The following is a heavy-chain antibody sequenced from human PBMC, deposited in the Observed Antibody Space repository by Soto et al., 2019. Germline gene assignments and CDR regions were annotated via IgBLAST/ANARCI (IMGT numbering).Heavy chain of an antibody. Sequence: GGSLRLSCAASGFTFSSYPMTWVRQAPGKGLEWVSSISGSAYTTYYPDSLKGRFTISRDNSKNTLYLQMNSLRTEDTAVYFCGKSPPPLGGLGTYAFDYWGQGTLVTVSS. D-gene: IGHD3-16*01. CDR2: ISGSAYTT. CDR1: GFTFSSYP. J-gene: IGHJ4*02. CDR3: GKSPPPLGGLGTYAFDY. V-gene: IGHV3-23*01.